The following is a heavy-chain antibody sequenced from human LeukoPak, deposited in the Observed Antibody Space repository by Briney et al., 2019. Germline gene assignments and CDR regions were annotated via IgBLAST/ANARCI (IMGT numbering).Heavy chain of an antibody. J-gene: IGHJ4*02. CDR3: ASLLYCSSTSCPRVFDY. CDR2: IYHSGST. V-gene: IGHV4-30-2*01. Sequence: SQTLSLTCTVSGGSISSGGYYWSWIRQPPGKGLEWIGYIYHSGSTYYNPSLKSRVTISVDRSKNQFSLKLSSVTAADTAVYYCASLLYCSSTSCPRVFDYWGQGTLVTVSS. D-gene: IGHD2-2*01. CDR1: GGSISSGGYY.